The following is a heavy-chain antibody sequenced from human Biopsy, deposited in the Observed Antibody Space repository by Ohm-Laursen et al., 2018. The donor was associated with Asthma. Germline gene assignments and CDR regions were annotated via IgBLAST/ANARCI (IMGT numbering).Heavy chain of an antibody. J-gene: IGHJ4*02. Sequence: SLRLSCAASRFTYEMHWDRQAPGKGLERVAVISYDGSSIYYADSVKGRFTISRDNSKNTLSLQMNSLTAEDTAVYYCAREGVAGTHIEDWGQGTLVTVSS. CDR3: AREGVAGTHIED. V-gene: IGHV3-30-3*01. CDR2: ISYDGSSI. D-gene: IGHD6-19*01. CDR1: RFTYE.